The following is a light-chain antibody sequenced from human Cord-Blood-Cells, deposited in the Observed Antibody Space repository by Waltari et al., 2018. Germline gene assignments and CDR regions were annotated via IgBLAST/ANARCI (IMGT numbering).Light chain of an antibody. J-gene: IGKJ1*01. CDR2: SAS. CDR1: QSINSY. Sequence: LQMPQSPSSMSASVGYRVTITCRASQSINSYLNWYQKKPGKAPKRLIYSASSLQSGVPSRFSGSESGTDVTLTISSLQPEDFATYYCQQSYSTPWTFGQGTKVEIK. V-gene: IGKV1-39*01. CDR3: QQSYSTPWT.